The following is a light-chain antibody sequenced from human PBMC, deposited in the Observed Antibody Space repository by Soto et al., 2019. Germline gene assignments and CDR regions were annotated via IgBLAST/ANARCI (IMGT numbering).Light chain of an antibody. CDR3: QQRNVWPPIT. Sequence: EIVLTQSPGTLSLSPGERATLSCRASQSVTSRYLAWYQQKPGQAPRLLIYGASNRATGIPDRFGGSRSGTEFTLTINSLEPEDFAVYYCQQRNVWPPITFGQGTRLEIK. CDR2: GAS. CDR1: QSVTSRY. J-gene: IGKJ5*01. V-gene: IGKV3D-20*02.